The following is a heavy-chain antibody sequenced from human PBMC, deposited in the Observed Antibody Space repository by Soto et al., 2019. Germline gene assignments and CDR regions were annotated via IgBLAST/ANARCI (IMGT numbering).Heavy chain of an antibody. J-gene: IGHJ3*02. CDR2: IYYSGST. Sequence: PSETLSLTCTVSGGSISSSSYYWGWIRQPPGKGLEWIGSIYYSGSTYYNPSLKSRVTISVDTSKNQFSLKLSSVTAADTAVYYCARDRGGMGHTVALDIWGQGTMVTVSS. CDR3: ARDRGGMGHTVALDI. V-gene: IGHV4-39*02. CDR1: GGSISSSSYY. D-gene: IGHD3-10*01.